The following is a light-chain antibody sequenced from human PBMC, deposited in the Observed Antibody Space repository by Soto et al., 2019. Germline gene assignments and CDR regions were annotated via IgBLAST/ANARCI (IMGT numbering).Light chain of an antibody. J-gene: IGKJ1*01. V-gene: IGKV3-20*01. Sequence: EILLTQSPYTVTGSPGERVTLSCGASQNILSNYLAWYQQKPGHAPSLLIYGASTRATGIADRLSGGGSGTDFTLTISRLEPEDSAVYHCQQYGRSWTFGQGTKVDIK. CDR1: QNILSNY. CDR3: QQYGRSWT. CDR2: GAS.